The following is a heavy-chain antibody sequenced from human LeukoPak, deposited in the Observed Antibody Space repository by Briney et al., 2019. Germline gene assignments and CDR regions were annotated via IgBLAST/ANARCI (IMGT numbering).Heavy chain of an antibody. Sequence: PSETLSLTCTVSGGSISSYYWSWIRQPPGKGLEWIGYIYYSGSTNYNPSLKSRVTISVDTSKNQFSLKLSSVTAADTAVYYCARTTVVTPSYFDYWGQGTLVTVSS. J-gene: IGHJ4*02. D-gene: IGHD4-23*01. CDR2: IYYSGST. V-gene: IGHV4-59*08. CDR3: ARTTVVTPSYFDY. CDR1: GGSISSYY.